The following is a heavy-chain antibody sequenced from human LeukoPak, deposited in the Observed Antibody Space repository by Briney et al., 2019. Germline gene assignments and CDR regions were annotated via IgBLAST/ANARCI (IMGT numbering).Heavy chain of an antibody. V-gene: IGHV1-18*01. J-gene: IGHJ4*02. CDR3: ATDVDILSYFDY. CDR1: GSTFTSYD. CDR2: ISAYNGNT. Sequence: ASVKVSCKASGSTFTSYDVSWVRQAPGQGLEWMGWISAYNGNTNYAQKLQGRVTMTTDTSTSTAYMELRSLRSDDTAVYYCATDVDILSYFDYWGQGTLVTVSS. D-gene: IGHD3-9*01.